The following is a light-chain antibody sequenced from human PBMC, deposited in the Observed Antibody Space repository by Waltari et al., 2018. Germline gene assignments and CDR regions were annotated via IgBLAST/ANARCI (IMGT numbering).Light chain of an antibody. Sequence: DVQLTQSPSSLSASVGDSVTITCRASQYVNKYLNWYQHRPGEAPKLLIYDTSNLQAGVPSRFIGSGHGTDFSFTISSLQPEDIGTYYCQQYHHLPLTFAGGTKVAVK. CDR2: DTS. CDR1: QYVNKY. V-gene: IGKV1-33*01. CDR3: QQYHHLPLT. J-gene: IGKJ4*01.